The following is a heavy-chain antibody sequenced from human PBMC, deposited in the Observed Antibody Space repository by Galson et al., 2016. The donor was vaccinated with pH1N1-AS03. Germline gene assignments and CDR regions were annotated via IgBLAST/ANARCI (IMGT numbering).Heavy chain of an antibody. CDR3: ARPRVGNSRWGFED. J-gene: IGHJ4*02. D-gene: IGHD6-13*01. Sequence: SLRLSCAASGSTFSRHAMHWVRQPPGKGLEWVAVISYDGSNKYYADSVKGRFTISRDNSKNTLYLQMNSLRVEDTAVYYCARPRVGNSRWGFEDWGQGTLVTVSS. V-gene: IGHV3-30*04. CDR1: GSTFSRHA. CDR2: ISYDGSNK.